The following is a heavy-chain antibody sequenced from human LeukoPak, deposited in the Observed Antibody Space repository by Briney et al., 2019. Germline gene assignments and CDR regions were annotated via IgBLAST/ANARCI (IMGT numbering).Heavy chain of an antibody. CDR3: ARLSITTARRQYYFDY. Sequence: TPETLSLTCTVSGGSISSSSYYWGWIRQPPGKGLEWIGSIYYSGSTYYNPSLKGRVTISVDTSKNQFSLKLSSVTAADTAVYYCARLSITTARRQYYFDYWGQGTLVTVSS. CDR2: IYYSGST. J-gene: IGHJ4*02. V-gene: IGHV4-39*01. CDR1: GGSISSSSYY. D-gene: IGHD3-22*01.